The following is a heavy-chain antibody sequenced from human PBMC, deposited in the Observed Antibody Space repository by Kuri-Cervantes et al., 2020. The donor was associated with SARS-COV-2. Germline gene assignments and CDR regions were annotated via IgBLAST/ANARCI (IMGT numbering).Heavy chain of an antibody. Sequence: SVKLSCKASGGTFISSSITWVRQAPGQGLEWMGKINLMFDSANYAQKVQGRVTITADKSTRTTYMELSSLTSEDTAVYYCARVHCISVSCFSAYPLDVWGQETTVTVSS. CDR1: GGTFISSS. CDR2: INLMFDSA. J-gene: IGHJ6*02. CDR3: ARVHCISVSCFSAYPLDV. D-gene: IGHD2-2*01. V-gene: IGHV1-69*08.